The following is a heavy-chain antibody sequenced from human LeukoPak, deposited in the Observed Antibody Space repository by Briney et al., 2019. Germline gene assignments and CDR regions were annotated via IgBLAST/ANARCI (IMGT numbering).Heavy chain of an antibody. V-gene: IGHV1-18*01. D-gene: IGHD5-24*01. CDR2: ISGYNGNT. CDR1: GYTFTTYG. CDR3: ARDTVEMATNDAFDI. Sequence: ASVKVSCKASGYTFTTYGISWVRQAPGQGLEWMGRISGYNGNTNYAQKLQGRVTMTTDTSTSTAYMELRSLRSDDTAVYYCARDTVEMATNDAFDIWGQGTMVTVSS. J-gene: IGHJ3*02.